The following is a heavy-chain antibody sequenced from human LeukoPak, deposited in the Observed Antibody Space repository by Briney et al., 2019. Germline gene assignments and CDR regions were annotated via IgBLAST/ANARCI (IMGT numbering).Heavy chain of an antibody. D-gene: IGHD2-15*01. CDR1: GFTVSSNC. J-gene: IGHJ4*02. CDR3: ARDQHCSGGSCN. V-gene: IGHV3-66*01. CDR2: IYSGGST. Sequence: GGSLRLSCAASGFTVSSNCMSWVRQAPGKGLEWVSVIYSGGSTYYADSVKGRFTISRDNSKNTLYLQMNSLRAEDTAVYYCARDQHCSGGSCNWGQGTLVTVSS.